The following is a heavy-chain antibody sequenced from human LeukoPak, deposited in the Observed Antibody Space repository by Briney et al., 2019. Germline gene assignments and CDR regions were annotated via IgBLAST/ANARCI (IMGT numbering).Heavy chain of an antibody. CDR1: GGSISNYF. V-gene: IGHV4-59*01. J-gene: IGHJ6*02. CDR3: ARETKRFTMVRGVRGYYYGMDV. D-gene: IGHD3-10*01. Sequence: PSETLSLTCSVSGGSISNYFWNWIRQPPGKGLEYIGHISYSGNSYYNPSLESRVTISVDTSNNQFSLKLSSVTAADTALYYCARETKRFTMVRGVRGYYYGMDVWGQGTTVIVSS. CDR2: ISYSGNS.